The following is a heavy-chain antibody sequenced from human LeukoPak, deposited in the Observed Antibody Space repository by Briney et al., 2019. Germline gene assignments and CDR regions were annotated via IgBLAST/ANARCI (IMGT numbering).Heavy chain of an antibody. CDR2: IYPNSGGT. CDR3: ARDVKSRRRQWFGELSVYYYYYMDV. CDR1: RYTFTGYY. V-gene: IGHV1-2*02. J-gene: IGHJ6*03. Sequence: ASVKVSCKASRYTFTGYYMHWVRQAPGQGLEWMGWIYPNSGGTNYAQKFQGRVTMSVDTSKNQFSLKPSSVTAADTAVYYCARDVKSRRRQWFGELSVYYYYYMDVWGKGTTVTISS. D-gene: IGHD3-10*01.